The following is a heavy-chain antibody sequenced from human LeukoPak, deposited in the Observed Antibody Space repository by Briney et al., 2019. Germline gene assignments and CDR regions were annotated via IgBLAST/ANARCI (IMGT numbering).Heavy chain of an antibody. D-gene: IGHD6-13*01. CDR1: GGSISSYY. CDR2: IYTSGST. Sequence: SETLSLTCTVSGGSISSYYWSWIRQPAGKGLEWIGRIYTSGSTNYNPSLKSRVTMSVDTSKNQFSLKLSSVTAADTAVYYCARSSYSSSWYENNWFDPWAREPWSPSPQ. J-gene: IGHJ5*02. V-gene: IGHV4-4*07. CDR3: ARSSYSSSWYENNWFDP.